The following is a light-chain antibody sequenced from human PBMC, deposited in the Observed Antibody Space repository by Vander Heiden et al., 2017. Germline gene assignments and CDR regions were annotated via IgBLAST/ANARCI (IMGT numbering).Light chain of an antibody. CDR2: SNN. J-gene: IGLJ1*01. CDR3: AAWDDSLNGRV. Sequence: QSVLTQPPSASGTPGQRVTISCSGSSSNIGSNTVNWYQQLPGTAPKLLIYSNNQRPSGVPDRFSGSKSGISASLAISGLQSEDEADYYCAAWDDSLNGRVFGTGTKVTVL. V-gene: IGLV1-44*01. CDR1: SSNIGSNT.